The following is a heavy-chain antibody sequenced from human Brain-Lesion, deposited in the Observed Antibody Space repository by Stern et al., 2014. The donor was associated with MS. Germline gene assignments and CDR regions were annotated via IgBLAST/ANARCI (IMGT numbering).Heavy chain of an antibody. J-gene: IGHJ4*02. CDR3: ARERTYSYDSRGDASYYFDY. D-gene: IGHD3-22*01. CDR1: GFTFNFYD. Sequence: QVQLLESGGGVVQPGRSLTLSCVASGFTFNFYDMHWVRQAPGRGLEWGAVISYDGSKKSYADAVKGRFTISRDNSKNTLYLQVNSLRAEDTAVYYCARERTYSYDSRGDASYYFDYWGQGTLVTVSS. CDR2: ISYDGSKK. V-gene: IGHV3-30*03.